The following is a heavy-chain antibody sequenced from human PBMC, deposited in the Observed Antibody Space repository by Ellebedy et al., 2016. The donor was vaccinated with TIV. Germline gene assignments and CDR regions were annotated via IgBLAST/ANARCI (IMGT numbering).Heavy chain of an antibody. CDR2: ISGNGGST. CDR1: GFTFSSYA. V-gene: IGHV3-64*02. D-gene: IGHD6-13*01. CDR3: ARGSSSWYAPIDY. J-gene: IGHJ4*02. Sequence: PGGSLRLSCAASGFTFSSYAMHWVRQAPGKGLEYVSAISGNGGSTYYADSVKGRFTISRDNSKNTLYLQMGSLRAEDMAVYYCARGSSSWYAPIDYWGQGTLVTVSS.